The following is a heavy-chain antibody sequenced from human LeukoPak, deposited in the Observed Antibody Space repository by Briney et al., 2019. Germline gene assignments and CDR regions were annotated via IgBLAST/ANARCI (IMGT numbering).Heavy chain of an antibody. CDR2: ILHDGSNK. J-gene: IGHJ4*02. CDR3: ATLSGDSHGYDY. D-gene: IGHD5-18*01. V-gene: IGHV3-30*03. Sequence: PGRSLRLSCAASGFTFSSYAMHWVRQAPAKGLEWVAVILHDGSNKQYADSVKGRFTISRDNSKNTLYLQINSLRAEDTAVYYCATLSGDSHGYDYWGLGTLVTVSS. CDR1: GFTFSSYA.